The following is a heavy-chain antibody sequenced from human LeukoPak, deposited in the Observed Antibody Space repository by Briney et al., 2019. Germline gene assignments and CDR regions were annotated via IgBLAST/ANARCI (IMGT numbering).Heavy chain of an antibody. D-gene: IGHD1-26*01. CDR1: GYTLTELS. V-gene: IGHV1-24*01. Sequence: ASVKVSCKVSGYTLTELSMHWVRQAPGKGLEWMGGFDPEDGETIYAQKFQGRVTMTEDTSTDTAYMELSSLRSEDTAVYYCATSGRRAGACYFDYWDQGTLVTVSS. CDR2: FDPEDGET. CDR3: ATSGRRAGACYFDY. J-gene: IGHJ4*02.